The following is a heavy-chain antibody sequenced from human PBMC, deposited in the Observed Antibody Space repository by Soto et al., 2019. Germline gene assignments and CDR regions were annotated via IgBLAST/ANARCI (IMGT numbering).Heavy chain of an antibody. V-gene: IGHV1-69*13. J-gene: IGHJ6*02. CDR2: IIPIFGTA. CDR1: GGTFGSYA. D-gene: IGHD2-2*01. Sequence: SVKVSCKASGGTFGSYAISWVRQAPGQGLEWMGGIIPIFGTANYAQKFQGRVTITADESTSTAYMELSSLRSEDTAVYYCARGYCSSTSCYYYYYYGMDVWGQGTTVTVSS. CDR3: ARGYCSSTSCYYYYYYGMDV.